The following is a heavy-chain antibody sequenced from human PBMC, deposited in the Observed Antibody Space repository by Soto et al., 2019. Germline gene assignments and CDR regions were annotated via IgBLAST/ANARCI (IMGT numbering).Heavy chain of an antibody. CDR2: ICYDGSNK. V-gene: IGHV3-33*01. D-gene: IGHD5-12*01. J-gene: IGHJ3*02. CDR3: ARAEGYVTDAFDI. CDR1: GFTFSSYG. Sequence: QVQLVESGGGVVQPGRSLRLSCAASGFTFSSYGMHWVRQAPGKGLEWVAVICYDGSNKYYADSVKGRFTISRDNSKNTLYLQMNSLRAEDTAVYYCARAEGYVTDAFDIWGQGTMVTVSS.